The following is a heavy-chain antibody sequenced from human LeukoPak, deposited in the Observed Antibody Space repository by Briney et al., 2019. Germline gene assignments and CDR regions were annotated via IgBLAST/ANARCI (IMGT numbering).Heavy chain of an antibody. D-gene: IGHD5-18*01. CDR2: ISAYNGNT. CDR1: GYTFTDYY. V-gene: IGHV1-18*01. Sequence: GAAVKVSCKASGYTFTDYYIHWVRQAPGQGLEWMGWISAYNGNTNYAQKLQGRVTMTTDTSTSTAYMELRSLRSDDTAVYYCARRGYSYGDYWGQGTLVTVSS. CDR3: ARRGYSYGDY. J-gene: IGHJ4*02.